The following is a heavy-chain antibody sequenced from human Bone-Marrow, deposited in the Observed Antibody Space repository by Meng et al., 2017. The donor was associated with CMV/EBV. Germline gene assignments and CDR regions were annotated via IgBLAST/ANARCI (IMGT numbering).Heavy chain of an antibody. CDR1: GFY. CDR2: IYDSGST. J-gene: IGHJ4*02. V-gene: IGHV4-31*02. D-gene: IGHD3-16*02. CDR3: ARGGGAFFDYVSGTYRATHFDF. Sequence: GFYCSWIRQHPGKGLGWIGYIYDSGSTYYSPSLESRITISLDPSKDQFSLKLTYVTAADTAVYYCARGGGAFFDYVSGTYRATHFDFWGPGTLVTVSS.